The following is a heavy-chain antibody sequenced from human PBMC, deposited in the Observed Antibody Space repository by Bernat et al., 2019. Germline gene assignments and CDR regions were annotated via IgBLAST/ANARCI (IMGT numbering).Heavy chain of an antibody. CDR1: GFTFSRFA. Sequence: QVQLVESGGGVVQPGRSLRVSCAASGFTFSRFAMHWVRQAPGKGLQWVAVISYDGSEHYYEDSMKGRFTISRDNSRNTLYLQMNSLRHENTAVYYCTRDPFWGQGTLVTVSS. V-gene: IGHV3-30*01. J-gene: IGHJ3*01. CDR2: ISYDGSEH. CDR3: TRDPF.